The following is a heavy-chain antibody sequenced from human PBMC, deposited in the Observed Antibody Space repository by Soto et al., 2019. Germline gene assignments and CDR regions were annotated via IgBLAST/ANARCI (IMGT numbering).Heavy chain of an antibody. Sequence: SETLSLTCTVSGGSIDSGSYYWGWIRQTPGKGLEWIGSIYYSGNTFYNPSLKSRVTISVDTSKNQFSLKVSSVTAADTAVYYCARHSGSSWRKRWFDPWGQGTRVTVSS. CDR1: GGSIDSGSYY. CDR3: ARHSGSSWRKRWFDP. V-gene: IGHV4-39*01. D-gene: IGHD6-13*01. CDR2: IYYSGNT. J-gene: IGHJ5*02.